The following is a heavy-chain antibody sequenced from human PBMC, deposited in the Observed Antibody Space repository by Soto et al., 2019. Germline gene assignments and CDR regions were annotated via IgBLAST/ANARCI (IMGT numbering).Heavy chain of an antibody. V-gene: IGHV3-48*03. CDR3: ARESFSASPNFFDY. D-gene: IGHD3-3*02. J-gene: IGHJ4*02. CDR2: ISLSGSTI. Sequence: GGSLRLSCAASGFAFSNYEMNWVRQAPGKGLEWVSYISLSGSTIYYADPVKGRFTISRDDAKNSLYLQMNSLRADDTAVYYCARESFSASPNFFDYWGQGTLVTVSS. CDR1: GFAFSNYE.